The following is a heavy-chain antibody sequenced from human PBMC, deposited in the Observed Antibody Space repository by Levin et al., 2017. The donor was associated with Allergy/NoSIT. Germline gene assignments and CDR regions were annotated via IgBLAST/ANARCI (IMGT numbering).Heavy chain of an antibody. CDR3: ARYGLDIVATIPINDI. CDR1: GFTFSDYY. Sequence: GESLKISCAASGFTFSDYYMSWIRQAPGKGLEWVSYISSSSSYTNYADSVKGRFTISRDNAKNSLYLQMNSLRAEDTAVYYCARYGLDIVATIPINDIWGQGTMVTVSS. D-gene: IGHD5-12*01. J-gene: IGHJ3*02. V-gene: IGHV3-11*03. CDR2: ISSSSSYT.